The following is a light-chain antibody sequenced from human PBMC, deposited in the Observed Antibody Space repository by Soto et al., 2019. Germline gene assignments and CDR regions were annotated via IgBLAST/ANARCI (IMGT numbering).Light chain of an antibody. CDR2: DVR. CDR1: SSDVGGYNY. CDR3: SSYLSSSTVV. J-gene: IGLJ2*01. Sequence: QSALTQPASVAGSPGQSITISCTGTSSDVGGYNYVYWYPPHPGKAPKIMIYDVRNRPSGVSNRFSGSKSGNTASLNISGLQAEDEADYSCSSYLSSSTVVYGGGTKLTVL. V-gene: IGLV2-14*01.